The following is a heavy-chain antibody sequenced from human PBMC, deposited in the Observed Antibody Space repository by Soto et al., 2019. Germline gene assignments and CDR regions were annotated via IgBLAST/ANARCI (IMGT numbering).Heavy chain of an antibody. CDR2: IDAGNGNT. J-gene: IGHJ6*02. V-gene: IGHV1-3*01. D-gene: IGHD5-18*01. CDR3: SRARYTYGAPYYGMDV. Sequence: ASVKVSCKASGYTFTSYPTHWVRQAPGQRLEWMGWIDAGNGNTRYSQKFRGRVTFTTDTSTSTAYMDLRSMRSEDTAVYYYSRARYTYGAPYYGMDVWGQGTTVTVSS. CDR1: GYTFTSYP.